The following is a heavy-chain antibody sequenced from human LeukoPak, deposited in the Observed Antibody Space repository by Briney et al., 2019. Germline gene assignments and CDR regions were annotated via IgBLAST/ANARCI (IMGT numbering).Heavy chain of an antibody. CDR3: ARHGYSSSWYEYYYGMDV. J-gene: IGHJ6*02. CDR2: IYYSGNT. V-gene: IGHV4-39*01. CDR1: SASISSSSYY. D-gene: IGHD6-13*01. Sequence: SETLSLTCTVSSASISSSSYYWGWIRQPPGKGLEWIGSIYYSGNTYYNPSLRSRVTISVDTSKNQFSLKLSSVTAADTAVYYCARHGYSSSWYEYYYGMDVWGQGTTVTVSS.